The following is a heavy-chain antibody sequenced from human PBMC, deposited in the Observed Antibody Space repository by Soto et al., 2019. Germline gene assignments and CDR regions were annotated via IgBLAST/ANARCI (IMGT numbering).Heavy chain of an antibody. D-gene: IGHD1-1*01. CDR3: ARGSGNWAYYFDF. CDR2: ITSSGTTV. J-gene: IGHJ4*02. CDR1: GFTFSSYS. Sequence: EVHLVESGGGLVQPGGSLRLSCAASGFTFSSYSPNWVRQAPGKGLEWVSYITSSGTTVYYADSVRGRFTISRDNAKNSLYLQMHSLRDDDTAVYYCARGSGNWAYYFDFWGQGTLVTVSS. V-gene: IGHV3-48*02.